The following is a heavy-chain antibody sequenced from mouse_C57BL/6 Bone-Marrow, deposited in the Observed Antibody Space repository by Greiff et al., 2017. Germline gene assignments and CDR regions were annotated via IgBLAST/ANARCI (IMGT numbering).Heavy chain of an antibody. D-gene: IGHD2-5*01. CDR1: GYTFTDYE. CDR3: TSPYDSNYLLGC. Sequence: QVQLQQSGAELVRPGASVTLSCKASGYTFTDYEMHWVKQTPVHGLEWIGAIDPETGGTAYNQKFKGKAILTADKSSSTAYMELRSLTSEDSAVYYCTSPYDSNYLLGCWGKGTTLTVST. V-gene: IGHV1-15*01. CDR2: IDPETGGT. J-gene: IGHJ2*01.